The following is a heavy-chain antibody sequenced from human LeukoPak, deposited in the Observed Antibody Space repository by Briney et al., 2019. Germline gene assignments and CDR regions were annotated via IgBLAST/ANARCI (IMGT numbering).Heavy chain of an antibody. D-gene: IGHD3-22*01. CDR2: INSDGSST. Sequence: GGSLRLSCAASGFTFSSYWMHWVRQAPGKGLVWVSRINSDGSSTSYADSVKGRFTISRDNSKNTLFLQMNSLRAEDSAVYYCATDREGDPSCYYLVGGQGTLITVSS. CDR3: ATDREGDPSCYYLV. J-gene: IGHJ4*02. CDR1: GFTFSSYW. V-gene: IGHV3-74*01.